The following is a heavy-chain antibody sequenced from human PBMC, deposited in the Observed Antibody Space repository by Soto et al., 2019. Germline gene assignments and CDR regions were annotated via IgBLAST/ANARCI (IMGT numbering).Heavy chain of an antibody. CDR1: GGTFSSYA. CDR3: ARGIAYSSSWYYFDY. J-gene: IGHJ4*02. V-gene: IGHV1-69*13. CDR2: IIPIFGTA. D-gene: IGHD6-13*01. Sequence: ASVKVSCKASGGTFSSYAISWVRQAPGQGLEWMGGIIPIFGTANYAQKFQGRVTITADESTSTAYMELSSLRSEDTAVYYCARGIAYSSSWYYFDYWGQGTLVTVSS.